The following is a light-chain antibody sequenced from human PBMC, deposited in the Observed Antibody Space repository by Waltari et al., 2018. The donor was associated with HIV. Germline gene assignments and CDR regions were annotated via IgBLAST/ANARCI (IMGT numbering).Light chain of an antibody. V-gene: IGLV2-14*01. CDR1: SRDVGGSKS. CDR3: SSYTTDSTLV. Sequence: QSALTQPASVSGSPGQSITISCTGTSRDVGGSKSVSWYQHLPGKAPKLMIYEVTNRPSGVSDRVAGAKSGNTASLTISGLQAEDEADYYCSSYTTDSTLVFGAGTKLTVL. CDR2: EVT. J-gene: IGLJ3*02.